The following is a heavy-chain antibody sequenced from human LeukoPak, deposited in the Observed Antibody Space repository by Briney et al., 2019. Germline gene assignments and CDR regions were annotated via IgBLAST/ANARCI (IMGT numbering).Heavy chain of an antibody. J-gene: IGHJ6*02. Sequence: GSVKVSCKASGYTFTSYYVHWVRQAPGQGLEWMGIINPSGGSTTYAQKFQGRVTMTRDTSTSTVYMELSSLRSEDTAVYYCARETGMTPPNYYYYGMDVWGQGTMVTVSS. CDR1: GYTFTSYY. CDR3: ARETGMTPPNYYYYGMDV. D-gene: IGHD1-14*01. CDR2: INPSGGST. V-gene: IGHV1-46*01.